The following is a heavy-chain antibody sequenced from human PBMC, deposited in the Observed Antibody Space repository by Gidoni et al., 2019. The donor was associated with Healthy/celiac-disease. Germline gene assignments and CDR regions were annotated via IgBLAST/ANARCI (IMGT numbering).Heavy chain of an antibody. D-gene: IGHD3-10*01. CDR2: INSDGSST. Sequence: EVQLVESGGGLVQPGGSLRLSCAASGFTFSSYWMHWVRQAPGKGLVWVSRINSDGSSTSYADSVKGRFTISRDNAKSTLYLQMNSLRAEDTAVYYCARGGFGELLSFFDYWGQGTLVTVSS. CDR1: GFTFSSYW. V-gene: IGHV3-74*01. J-gene: IGHJ4*02. CDR3: ARGGFGELLSFFDY.